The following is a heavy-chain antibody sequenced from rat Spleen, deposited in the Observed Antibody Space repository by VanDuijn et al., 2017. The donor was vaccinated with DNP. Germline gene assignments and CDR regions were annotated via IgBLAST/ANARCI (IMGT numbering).Heavy chain of an antibody. D-gene: IGHD1-4*01. Sequence: EVQLVESGGGLVQPGNSLKLSCAASGFTFSGYAMAWVRQSPKKGLEWVATIFYDGSSTFYRDSVKGRFTISRNNAKSTLYLQMDSLRSEDTATYYCTAPGDPGMFAYWGQGTLVTVSS. CDR3: TAPGDPGMFAY. CDR1: GFTFSGYA. CDR2: IFYDGSST. J-gene: IGHJ3*01. V-gene: IGHV5-17*01.